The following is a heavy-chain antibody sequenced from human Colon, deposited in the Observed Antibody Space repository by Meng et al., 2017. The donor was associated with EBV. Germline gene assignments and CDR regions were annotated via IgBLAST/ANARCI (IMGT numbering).Heavy chain of an antibody. CDR3: ARTNYGDYNWFDT. J-gene: IGHJ5*02. D-gene: IGHD4-17*01. CDR1: GGSISSGGSY. Sequence: VQLQESGPGLVKPSQXLSLPCSVSGGSISSGGSYWSWIRQHPGKGLEWIGYIYYSGSTYYNPSLRSRVAISIDTSKNQFSLKLTSVTAADTAVYFCARTNYGDYNWFDTWGQGTLVTVSS. V-gene: IGHV4-31*03. CDR2: IYYSGST.